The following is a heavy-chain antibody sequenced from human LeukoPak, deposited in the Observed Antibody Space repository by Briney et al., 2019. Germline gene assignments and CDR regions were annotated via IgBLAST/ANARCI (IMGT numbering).Heavy chain of an antibody. J-gene: IGHJ3*02. D-gene: IGHD3-3*01. V-gene: IGHV3-30*02. CDR2: IRYDGSNK. CDR3: AKTRGDDFWSGGGGDAFDI. Sequence: GGSLRLSCAASGFTFSSYGMHWVRQAPGKGLEWVAFIRYDGSNKYYADSVKGRFTISRDNSKNTLYLQMNSLRAEDTAVYYCAKTRGDDFWSGGGGDAFDIWGQGTMVTVSS. CDR1: GFTFSSYG.